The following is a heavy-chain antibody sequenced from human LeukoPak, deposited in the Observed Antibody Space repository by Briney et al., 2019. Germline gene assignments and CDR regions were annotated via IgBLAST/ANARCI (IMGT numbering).Heavy chain of an antibody. CDR3: ARGDFGELHY. CDR1: GFTFSSYW. CDR2: IKQDGSEK. Sequence: GGSLRLSCVASGFTFSSYWMSWVRQAPGKGLEWVANIKQDGSEKYYVDSVKGRFTISRDNAKNSLYLQMNSLRDEDTAVYYCARGDFGELHYWGQGTLVTVSS. J-gene: IGHJ4*02. D-gene: IGHD3-10*01. V-gene: IGHV3-7*01.